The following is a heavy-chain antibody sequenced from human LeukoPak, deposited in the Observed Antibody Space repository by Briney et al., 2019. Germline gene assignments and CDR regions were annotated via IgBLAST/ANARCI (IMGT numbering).Heavy chain of an antibody. CDR2: ISAYNGNT. V-gene: IGHV1-18*04. CDR3: AISSLFSAAMNFDF. Sequence: ASVNVSSTASGYTFTIYGISWVRQAPGQGKDWMGWISAYNGNTKYEQKLQGRVTITTDTSTSTAYMELRRLRSDDTAAYYSAISSLFSAAMNFDFWGQGTLVTVSS. J-gene: IGHJ4*02. CDR1: GYTFTIYG. D-gene: IGHD2-2*01.